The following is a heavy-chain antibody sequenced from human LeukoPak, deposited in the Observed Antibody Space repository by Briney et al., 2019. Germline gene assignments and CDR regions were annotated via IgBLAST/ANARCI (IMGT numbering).Heavy chain of an antibody. Sequence: PSESLPLTCIVSGGSISSYYWSWSRQPPGKGLEWIGYIYYSGSTNYNPSLKSRVTISVDTSKNQFSLKLSSVTAADTAVYYCALLSIQDAFDIYCRGTIAIVSS. V-gene: IGHV4-59*01. D-gene: IGHD3-10*01. CDR2: IYYSGST. J-gene: IGHJ3*02. CDR1: GGSISSYY. CDR3: ALLSIQDAFDI.